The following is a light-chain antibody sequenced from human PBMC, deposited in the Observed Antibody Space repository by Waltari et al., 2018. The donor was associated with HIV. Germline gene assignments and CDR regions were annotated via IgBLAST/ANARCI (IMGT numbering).Light chain of an antibody. CDR1: HDISTY. Sequence: IQLTRSPSSLSVSVGDRVTLTCQASHDISTYLNWYQQKDGKAPKLLIFDGSNLETGAPSRFSGRGAGTDFTLTISSLQPGDVGTYYCQEYANLPPFSFGGGTKVDIK. J-gene: IGKJ4*01. CDR2: DGS. V-gene: IGKV1-33*01. CDR3: QEYANLPPFS.